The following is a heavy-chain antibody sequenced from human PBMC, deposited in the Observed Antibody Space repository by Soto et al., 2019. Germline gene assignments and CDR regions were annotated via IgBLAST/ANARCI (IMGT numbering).Heavy chain of an antibody. D-gene: IGHD3-22*01. CDR1: GGTFSSYA. CDR3: ASPLYYDSSGQHRDAFDI. Sequence: SVKVSCKASGGTFSSYAISWVRQAPGQGLEWMGGIIPIFGTANYAQKLQGRVTITADKSTSTAYMELSSLRSEDTAVYYCASPLYYDSSGQHRDAFDIWGQGTMVTVSS. CDR2: IIPIFGTA. J-gene: IGHJ3*02. V-gene: IGHV1-69*06.